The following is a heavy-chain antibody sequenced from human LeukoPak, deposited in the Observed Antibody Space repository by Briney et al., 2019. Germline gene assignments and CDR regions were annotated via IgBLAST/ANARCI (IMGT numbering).Heavy chain of an antibody. D-gene: IGHD2-2*01. CDR2: ISSSSSYI. CDR3: ARETVVPAANFDY. J-gene: IGHJ4*02. CDR1: GFTFSSYS. V-gene: IGHV3-21*01. Sequence: GGSLRLSCAASGFTFSSYSMNWVRQAPGKGLEWVSSISSSSSYIYYADSVKGRFTISRDNAKNSLYLQMNSLRAEDTAVYYCARETVVPAANFDYWGQGTLVTVSS.